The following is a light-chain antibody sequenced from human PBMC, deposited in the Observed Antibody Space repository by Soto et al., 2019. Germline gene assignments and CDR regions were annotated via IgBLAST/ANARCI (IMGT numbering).Light chain of an antibody. CDR3: QQRHNWPIT. CDR1: QSVGSS. J-gene: IGKJ5*01. CDR2: DAS. Sequence: ENVLTQSPATLSLSPWERATLSCRASQSVGSSLAWYQQRPGQAPRLLIYDASNRATGIPARFTGGGSGTDFTLTISSLEPEDFGVYYCQQRHNWPITFGQGTRLEIK. V-gene: IGKV3-11*01.